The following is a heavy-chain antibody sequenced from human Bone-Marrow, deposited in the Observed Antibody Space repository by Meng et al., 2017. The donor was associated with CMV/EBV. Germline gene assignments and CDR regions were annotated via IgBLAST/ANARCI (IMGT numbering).Heavy chain of an antibody. D-gene: IGHD3-3*01. V-gene: IGHV4-34*01. J-gene: IGHJ6*02. CDR2: INHSGST. CDR1: GGSSSGYY. Sequence: SETLSLTCAVYGGSSSGYYWSWIRQPPGKGLEWIGEINHSGSTNYNPSLKSRVTISVDTSKNQFSLKPSSVTAADTAVYYCARGSVRFLEWLWDYYYYGMDVWGQGTTVTVSS. CDR3: ARGSVRFLEWLWDYYYYGMDV.